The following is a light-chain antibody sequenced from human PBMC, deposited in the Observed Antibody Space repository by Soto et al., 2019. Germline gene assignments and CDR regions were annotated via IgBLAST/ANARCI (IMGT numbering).Light chain of an antibody. V-gene: IGLV2-23*02. J-gene: IGLJ1*01. CDR1: SSDVGSYNL. Sequence: QSALTQPASVSGSPGQSITISCTGTSSDVGSYNLVSWYQQHPGKAPKLMIYEVSKRPSGVSNRFSGSKSGNTASLTISGLQAEDEAAYYCCSHAGSSTNVFGTGTKVTVL. CDR2: EVS. CDR3: CSHAGSSTNV.